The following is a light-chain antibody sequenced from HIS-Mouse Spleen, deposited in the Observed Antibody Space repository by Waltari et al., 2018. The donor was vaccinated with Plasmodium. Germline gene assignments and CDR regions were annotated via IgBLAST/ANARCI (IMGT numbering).Light chain of an antibody. J-gene: IGLJ2*01. CDR2: EVS. CDR1: SSDVCRYYS. CDR3: SSYAGSNMV. V-gene: IGLV2-8*01. Sequence: QSALTQPPSASGSPGQSVTISCPGTSSDVCRYYSVSWYQHHPGQAPKLMIYEVSQRPSGVPDRFSGSKSGNTASLTVSGLQAEDEADYYCSSYAGSNMVFGGGTKLTVL.